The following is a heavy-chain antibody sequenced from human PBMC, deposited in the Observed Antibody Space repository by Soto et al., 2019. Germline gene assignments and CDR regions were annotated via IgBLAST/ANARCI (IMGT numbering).Heavy chain of an antibody. CDR1: GFRFKSFV. CDR2: TSYDGNNK. J-gene: IGHJ4*02. D-gene: IGHD3-16*01. Sequence: QLQLVESGGGVVQPGTSLRLSCAASGFRFKSFVMHWVRQAPGKGLDWVAFTSYDGNNKDYGDSVKGRFTVSRDNSQNTLHLQIDFLRPEYTALYYCARWGTTGGFDLWGQGTLVSVSS. CDR3: ARWGTTGGFDL. V-gene: IGHV3-30*19.